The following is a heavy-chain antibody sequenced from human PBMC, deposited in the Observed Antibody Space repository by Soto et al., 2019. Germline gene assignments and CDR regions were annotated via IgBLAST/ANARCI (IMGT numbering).Heavy chain of an antibody. V-gene: IGHV3-23*01. CDR1: GFMFKNSA. CDR3: ARAKAVVIAALDI. CDR2: VSDNGGSRGGT. D-gene: IGHD2-21*01. Sequence: GGSLRLSCKASGFMFKNSAMTWVRQAPGQGLQWVASVSDNGGSRGGTYYADSVKGRFTISRDNSKNTLYLQLDSLTGADTAVYYCARAKAVVIAALDIWGQGTMVTVSS. J-gene: IGHJ3*02.